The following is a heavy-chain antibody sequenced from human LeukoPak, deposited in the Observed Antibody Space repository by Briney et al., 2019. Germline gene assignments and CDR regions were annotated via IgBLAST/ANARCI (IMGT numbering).Heavy chain of an antibody. V-gene: IGHV3-48*01. D-gene: IGHD1-26*01. J-gene: IGHJ4*02. Sequence: VGSLRLSCAASGFTFSTYTMSWVRQAPGKGLEWISHISAASWGIKYADSVKGRFTTSRDNAKNSLYFQMNSLRAEHTAVYYCARDLEWELGYFDSWGQGTLVTVSS. CDR1: GFTFSTYT. CDR2: ISAASWGI. CDR3: ARDLEWELGYFDS.